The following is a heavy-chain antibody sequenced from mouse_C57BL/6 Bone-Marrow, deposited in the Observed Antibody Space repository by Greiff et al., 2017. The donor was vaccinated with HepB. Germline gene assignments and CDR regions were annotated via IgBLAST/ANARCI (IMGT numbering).Heavy chain of an antibody. CDR2: IDPETGGT. CDR3: TRGKAYRGDAMDY. V-gene: IGHV1-15*01. Sequence: VQLQESGAELVRPGASVTLSCKASGYTFTDYEMHWVKQTPVHGLEWIGAIDPETGGTAYNQKFKGKAILTADKSSSKAYMELRSLTSEDSAVYYCTRGKAYRGDAMDYWGQGTSVTVSS. D-gene: IGHD2-10*01. CDR1: GYTFTDYE. J-gene: IGHJ4*01.